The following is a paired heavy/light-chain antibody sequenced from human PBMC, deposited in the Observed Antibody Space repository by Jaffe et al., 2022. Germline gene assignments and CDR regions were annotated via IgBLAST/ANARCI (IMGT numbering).Heavy chain of an antibody. V-gene: IGHV1-18*01. CDR1: GDTFKTYG. Sequence: QVHLVQSETEVKKPGASVTVSCKASGDTFKTYGISWLRQAPGQGLEWMGWISAENGLTNYALRVQGRVTMTTDRSTGTVYMELKSLTSDDAAVYYCATDLGYCRSDTCRSLDYWGQGTLVTVSS. CDR3: ATDLGYCRSDTCRSLDY. CDR2: ISAENGLT. D-gene: IGHD2-2*01. J-gene: IGHJ4*01.
Light chain of an antibody. CDR2: DVS. J-gene: IGLJ1*01. Sequence: QSALTQPRSVSGSSGQSVTISCTGTSDDVGGFEFVSWFQQRPGNAPKLIIFDVSQRSSGVPDRFSGSKSGNTASLTISGLQAEDEAVYYCNSYTGSYNFYVFGTGTTVTVL. V-gene: IGLV2-11*01. CDR3: NSYTGSYNFYV. CDR1: SDDVGGFEF.